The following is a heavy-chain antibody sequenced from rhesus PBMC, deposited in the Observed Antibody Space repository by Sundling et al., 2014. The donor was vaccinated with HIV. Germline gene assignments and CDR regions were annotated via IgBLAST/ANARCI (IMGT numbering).Heavy chain of an antibody. CDR1: GFTFYSYG. Sequence: EVQLVESGGGLAKPGGSLRLSCSASGFTFYSYGMHWVRQAPGKGLEWVSAINSGDKTYYGDSVKGRFTISRDNSKNTLSLQMNSLRPEDTAVYYCAKGSVRGFYYFDYWGQGVLVSVSS. V-gene: IGHV3-103*01. J-gene: IGHJ4*01. CDR2: INSGDKT. CDR3: AKGSVRGFYYFDY.